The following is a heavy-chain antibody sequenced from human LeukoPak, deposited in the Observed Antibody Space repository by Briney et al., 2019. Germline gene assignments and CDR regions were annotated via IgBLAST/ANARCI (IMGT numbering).Heavy chain of an antibody. V-gene: IGHV3-7*01. CDR3: VRRYSYNSATHY. D-gene: IGHD5-18*01. J-gene: IGHJ4*02. CDR1: GFTLSKHR. Sequence: GGSLRLSCAASGFTLSKHRMSWVRQAPGKGLEWVANIKQDGSQKYYVDSVKGRFTISRDNAKNSLYLQMNSLRAEDTAVYYSVRRYSYNSATHYSGQGTLVTVSS. CDR2: IKQDGSQK.